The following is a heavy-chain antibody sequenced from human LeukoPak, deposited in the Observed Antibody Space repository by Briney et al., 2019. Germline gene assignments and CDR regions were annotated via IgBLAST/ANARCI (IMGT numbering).Heavy chain of an antibody. J-gene: IGHJ4*02. V-gene: IGHV3-30*03. D-gene: IGHD2-2*01. CDR1: GFTFSSYG. CDR2: MSFDGSDK. CDR3: ASGKYLYYFDY. Sequence: GRSLRLSCAVSGFTFSSYGMHWVRQAPGKGLEWVAVMSFDGSDKYYADSVKGRFAISRDNSKNTVFLQMNSLRTEDTAVYYCASGKYLYYFDYWGQGTLVTVSS.